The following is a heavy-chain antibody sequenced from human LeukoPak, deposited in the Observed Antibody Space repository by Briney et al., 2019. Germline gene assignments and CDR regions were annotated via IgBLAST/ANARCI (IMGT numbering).Heavy chain of an antibody. CDR1: GGSISSGTFY. V-gene: IGHV4-39*07. CDR2: IYYTGST. J-gene: IGHJ4*02. CDR3: ARGWAALTSFDS. D-gene: IGHD2-15*01. Sequence: SETLSLTCTVSGGSISSGTFYWGWIRQPPGKGLEWIGNIYYTGSTYYNPSLKSRVTMSVDTSKNQFSLRLSSVTAADTAVYYCARGWAALTSFDSWGQGTLVTVSS.